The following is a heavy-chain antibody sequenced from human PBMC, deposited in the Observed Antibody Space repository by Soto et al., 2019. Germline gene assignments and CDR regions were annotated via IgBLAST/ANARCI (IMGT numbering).Heavy chain of an antibody. CDR1: VYIFTDYH. D-gene: IGHD2-8*01. V-gene: IGHV1-2*04. CDR2: INPKSGGT. CDR3: ARGHSTDCSNGVCSFFYNHEMDV. Sequence: ASLKVSCKASVYIFTDYHIHCVRPAPGQGLEWLGRINPKSGGTSTAQKFQGWVTMTRDRSISTVYMELTRLRSDDTAVYFCARGHSTDCSNGVCSFFYNHEMDVWGQGTTVTVSS. J-gene: IGHJ6*02.